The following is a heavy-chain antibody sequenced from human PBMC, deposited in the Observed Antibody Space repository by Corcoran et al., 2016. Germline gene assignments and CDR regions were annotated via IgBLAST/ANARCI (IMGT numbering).Heavy chain of an antibody. V-gene: IGHV2-26*01. J-gene: IGHJ3*02. Sequence: QVTLKESGPVLVKPTETLTLTCTVSGFSLSNARMGVSWIRQPPGKALEWLVHIFSNDEKSYSTSLKSRLTISKDTSKSHVVLTMTNMDPVDTATYYCVRARWLPNWGPFDIWGQGTMVTVSS. CDR1: GFSLSNARMG. CDR3: VRARWLPNWGPFDI. D-gene: IGHD5-12*01. CDR2: IFSNDEK.